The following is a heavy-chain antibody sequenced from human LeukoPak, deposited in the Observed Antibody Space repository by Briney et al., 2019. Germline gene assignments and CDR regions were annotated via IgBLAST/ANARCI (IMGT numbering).Heavy chain of an antibody. CDR2: ISGDTGSI. CDR3: AKEKVVSPPWVSYFDY. Sequence: PGGSLRLSCVASGFSFGAEPMNWVRQAPGKGLEWVSVISGDTGSIVYADSVKGRLTISRDNSENTVYLQMDSLRAEDTAVYYCAKEKVVSPPWVSYFDYWGQGTLVTVSS. J-gene: IGHJ4*02. V-gene: IGHV3-23*01. D-gene: IGHD1-26*01. CDR1: GFSFGAEP.